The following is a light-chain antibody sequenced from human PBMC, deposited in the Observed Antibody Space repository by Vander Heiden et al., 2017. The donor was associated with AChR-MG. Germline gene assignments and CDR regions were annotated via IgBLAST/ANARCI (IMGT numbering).Light chain of an antibody. V-gene: IGLV1-40*01. CDR2: DKN. CDR1: NSNIRAGYD. J-gene: IGLJ1*01. CDR3: QSFDSNLRV. Sequence: QSVLTQPPPVSGAPGPRVPIACPGRNSNIRAGYDVHWYQQLPGTAPKLLIDDKNNRPSGVPDRVSGSKTGTSASLASTGLQPEDEGDYYCQSFDSNLRVFGTGTNVTVL.